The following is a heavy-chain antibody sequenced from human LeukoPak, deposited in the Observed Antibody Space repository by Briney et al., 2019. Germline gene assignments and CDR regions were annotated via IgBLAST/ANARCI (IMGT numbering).Heavy chain of an antibody. CDR2: IYSGGST. J-gene: IGHJ5*02. D-gene: IGHD3-10*01. Sequence: PSETLSLTCTASGGTFTSYCLSWIRQPAGKGLEWIGRIYSGGSTNYNPSLKSRVTMSVDTSKNQFSLKLSSVTAADTAVYYCARMSYNSGSYSAWGRGTLVTVSS. CDR1: GGTFTSYC. V-gene: IGHV4-4*07. CDR3: ARMSYNSGSYSA.